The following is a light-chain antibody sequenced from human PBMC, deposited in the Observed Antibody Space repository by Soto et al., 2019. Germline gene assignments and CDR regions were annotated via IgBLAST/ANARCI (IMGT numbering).Light chain of an antibody. CDR3: QQYNNWPYT. CDR2: GAS. Sequence: EIVMTQSPATLSVSPGERATLSCRASQSVSSNLAWYQQKPGQAPRLLIYGASTRATGIPARFSGSGSGTEFTLTISRLQSEDFAVYYCQQYNNWPYTFGQGTKLAIK. J-gene: IGKJ2*01. V-gene: IGKV3-15*01. CDR1: QSVSSN.